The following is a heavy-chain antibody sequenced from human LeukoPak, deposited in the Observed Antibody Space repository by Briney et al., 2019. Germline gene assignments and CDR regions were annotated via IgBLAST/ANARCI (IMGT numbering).Heavy chain of an antibody. CDR1: GYTFTGYY. D-gene: IGHD2-21*02. V-gene: IGHV1-2*06. Sequence: GASVKVSCKASGYTFTGYYMHWVRQAPGQGLEWMGRINPNSGGTNYAQKFQGRVTMTRDTSISTAYMELSRLRSDDTAVYYCARRRSVAANLDYWGQGTLVTVSS. CDR3: ARRRSVAANLDY. CDR2: INPNSGGT. J-gene: IGHJ4*02.